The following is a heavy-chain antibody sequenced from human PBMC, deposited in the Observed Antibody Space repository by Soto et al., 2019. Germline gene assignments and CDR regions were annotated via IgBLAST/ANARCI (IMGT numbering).Heavy chain of an antibody. D-gene: IGHD3-3*01. CDR3: ARDYVTIFGVVIPFDY. Sequence: ASVKVSCKASGYTFTSYDINWVRQATGQRLEWMGWINAGNGNTKYSQKFQGRVTITRDTSASTAYMELSSLRSEDTAVYYCARDYVTIFGVVIPFDYWGQGTLVTVSS. J-gene: IGHJ4*02. CDR1: GYTFTSYD. V-gene: IGHV1-3*01. CDR2: INAGNGNT.